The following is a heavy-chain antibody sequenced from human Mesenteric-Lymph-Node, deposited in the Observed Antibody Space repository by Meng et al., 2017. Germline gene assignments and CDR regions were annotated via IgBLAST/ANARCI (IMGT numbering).Heavy chain of an antibody. V-gene: IGHV3-15*01. CDR3: KTGRGDY. Sequence: VQLVESGGGLVKPGGSLRLSCAASGFTFSNAWMNWVRQAPGKGLEWVGQIKSKTDGGTTDYAAPAKGRFAISRDDSKNTVYLQMSSLKTEDTAVYYCKTGRGDYWGQGILVTVSS. J-gene: IGHJ4*02. CDR2: IKSKTDGGTT. CDR1: GFTFSNAW.